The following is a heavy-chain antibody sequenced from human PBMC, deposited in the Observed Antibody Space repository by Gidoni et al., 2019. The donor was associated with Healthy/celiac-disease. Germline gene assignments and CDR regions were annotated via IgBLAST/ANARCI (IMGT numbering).Heavy chain of an antibody. CDR2: ISGSGGST. CDR1: GFPFSSSA. CDR3: ARPSSYYYGSGSYYNDPNYFDY. Sequence: ELQLLESGGGLVQPGGSLRLSCAASGFPFSSSAMTWVRQAPGKGLEWVSAISGSGGSTYYEDSVKGRFTISRDNSKNTLYLQMNSLRAEDTAVYYCARPSSYYYGSGSYYNDPNYFDYWGQGTLVTVSS. D-gene: IGHD3-10*01. J-gene: IGHJ4*02. V-gene: IGHV3-23*01.